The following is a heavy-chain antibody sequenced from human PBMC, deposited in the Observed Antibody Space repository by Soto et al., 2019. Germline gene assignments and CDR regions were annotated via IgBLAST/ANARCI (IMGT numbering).Heavy chain of an antibody. Sequence: SVKVSCKASGGTFSSCTSIWVRQAPGQGLEWMGRIIPILGIANYAQKFQGRVTITADKSTSTAYMELSSLRSEDTAVYYCASSPDIVATIDWFDPWGQGTLVTVSS. J-gene: IGHJ5*02. V-gene: IGHV1-69*02. CDR2: IIPILGIA. D-gene: IGHD5-12*01. CDR3: ASSPDIVATIDWFDP. CDR1: GGTFSSCT.